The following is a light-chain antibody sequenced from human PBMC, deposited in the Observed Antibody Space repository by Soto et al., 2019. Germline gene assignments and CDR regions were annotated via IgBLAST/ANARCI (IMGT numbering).Light chain of an antibody. Sequence: QSVLTQPASASGSPGESITISCTGTGTEVEAYDYVSWYQQHPGKAPKLVIYDVNNRPSGVSSRFSGSKSGNTASLTISGLQAEDEADYYCSLYTSSSIVYVFGTGTKVTVL. V-gene: IGLV2-14*03. CDR1: GTEVEAYDY. CDR3: SLYTSSSIVYV. J-gene: IGLJ1*01. CDR2: DVN.